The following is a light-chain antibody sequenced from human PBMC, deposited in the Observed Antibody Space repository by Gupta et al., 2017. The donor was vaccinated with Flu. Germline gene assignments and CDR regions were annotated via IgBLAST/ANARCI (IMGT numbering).Light chain of an antibody. CDR3: SSYTSSSTLEGV. CDR1: RSDVGGYNY. V-gene: IGLV2-14*01. Sequence: QSALTQPAPVSGSPGQSITISCPGTRSDVGGYNYVSWYQQHPGKAPKLIIYDVTNRPSGVSNRFSGSKSGNTASLTISGLQAEDEADYYCSSYTSSSTLEGVFGTGTKVTVL. CDR2: DVT. J-gene: IGLJ1*01.